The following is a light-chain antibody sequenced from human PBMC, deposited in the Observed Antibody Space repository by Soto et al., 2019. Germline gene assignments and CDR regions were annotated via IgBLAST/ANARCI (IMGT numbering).Light chain of an antibody. CDR2: AAS. V-gene: IGKV1-9*01. CDR3: QQHVSFPRS. CDR1: QGIGRF. J-gene: IGKJ2*01. Sequence: DIQLTQSPSFLSASEGDRVTIACRASQGIGRFLVWYQQKPGKAPKVLIYAASTLQSGVPSRFSGSGSGTEFTLTISSLQPEDSATYYCQQHVSFPRSFGQGTKLEIK.